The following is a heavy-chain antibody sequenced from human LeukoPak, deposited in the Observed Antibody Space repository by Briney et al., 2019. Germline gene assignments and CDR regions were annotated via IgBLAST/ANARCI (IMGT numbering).Heavy chain of an antibody. J-gene: IGHJ5*02. D-gene: IGHD6-13*01. V-gene: IGHV3-23*01. Sequence: GGSLRLSCATSGFTFSSYAMNGVRQAPGKGLEWVSVVSGSGTTTYYADSVKGRFTISRDNSKNTLYLQMNSLRSEDTAVYYCAKGRIAAASTNWFDPWGQGTLVTVSS. CDR3: AKGRIAAASTNWFDP. CDR1: GFTFSSYA. CDR2: VSGSGTTT.